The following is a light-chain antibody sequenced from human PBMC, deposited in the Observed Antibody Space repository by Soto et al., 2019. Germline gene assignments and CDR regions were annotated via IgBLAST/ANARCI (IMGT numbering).Light chain of an antibody. CDR2: GAS. CDR1: QSVGTF. Sequence: EIVLTQSPATLSLSPGERATFFCRASQSVGTFLAWYQQKPGQAPRLLIYGASTRATGIPARFSGRGSGTEFTLTISSLQSVDFAVYYCQQYDNWPQTFGQGTKVDIK. J-gene: IGKJ1*01. V-gene: IGKV3-15*01. CDR3: QQYDNWPQT.